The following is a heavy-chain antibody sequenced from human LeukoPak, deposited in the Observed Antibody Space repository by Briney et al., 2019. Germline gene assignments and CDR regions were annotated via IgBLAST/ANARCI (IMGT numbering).Heavy chain of an antibody. Sequence: GASVKVSCKASGYTFTSYGISWVRQAPGNRLEWMGGFDPEDGETIYAQKFQGRVTMTEDTSTDTAYMELSSLRSEDTAVYYCATDRRDRRITMVRGVINFNYYYYGMDVWGQGTTVTVSS. J-gene: IGHJ6*02. CDR1: GYTFTSYG. CDR2: FDPEDGET. D-gene: IGHD3-10*01. V-gene: IGHV1-24*01. CDR3: ATDRRDRRITMVRGVINFNYYYYGMDV.